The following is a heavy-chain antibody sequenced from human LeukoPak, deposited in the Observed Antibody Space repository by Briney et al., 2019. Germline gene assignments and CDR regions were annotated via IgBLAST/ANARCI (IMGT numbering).Heavy chain of an antibody. D-gene: IGHD3-22*01. CDR2: INHSGST. Sequence: SETLSRTCAVYGGSFSGYYWNWVRQPPGKGQEWIGEINHSGSTNYNPSLKSRVTISVDASKNQFTLKLSSVTAADTAVYYCARRHSDSSGYWYFDYWGQGTLVTVSS. CDR1: GGSFSGYY. CDR3: ARRHSDSSGYWYFDY. V-gene: IGHV4-34*01. J-gene: IGHJ4*02.